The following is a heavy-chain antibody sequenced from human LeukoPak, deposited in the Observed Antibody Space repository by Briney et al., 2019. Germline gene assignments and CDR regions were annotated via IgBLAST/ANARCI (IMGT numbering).Heavy chain of an antibody. CDR1: GFTVSSNY. Sequence: GGSLRLSCAASGFTVSSNYMSWVRQAPGKGLEWVSVIYSGGSTYYADSVKGRFTISRDNSKNTLYLQMNSLRAEDTAVYYCARDLRFGELYYYYMDVWGKGTTVTISS. V-gene: IGHV3-53*01. CDR2: IYSGGST. CDR3: ARDLRFGELYYYYMDV. D-gene: IGHD3-10*01. J-gene: IGHJ6*03.